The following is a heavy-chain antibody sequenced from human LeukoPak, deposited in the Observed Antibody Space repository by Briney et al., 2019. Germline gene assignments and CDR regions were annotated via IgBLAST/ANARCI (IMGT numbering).Heavy chain of an antibody. CDR3: SLGAMPSGLFDY. J-gene: IGHJ4*02. CDR1: GFTFSSYG. CDR2: ISYDGSNK. Sequence: PGRSLRLSCAASGFTFSSYGMHWVRQAPGKGLEWVAVISYDGSNKYYADSVKGRFTISRDNSKKTLYLQMNSLRAEDTAVYYCSLGAMPSGLFDYWGQGTLVTVSS. V-gene: IGHV3-30*03. D-gene: IGHD2-2*01.